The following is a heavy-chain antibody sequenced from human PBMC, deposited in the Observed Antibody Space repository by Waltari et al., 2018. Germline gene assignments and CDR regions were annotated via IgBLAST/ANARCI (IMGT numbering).Heavy chain of an antibody. CDR3: ARDSPPGIQLGEYGMDV. Sequence: GQGLEWMGGIIPIFGTANYAQKFQGRVTITADESTSTAYMELSSLRSEDTAVYYCARDSPPGIQLGEYGMDVWGQGTTVTVSS. D-gene: IGHD5-18*01. CDR2: IIPIFGTA. J-gene: IGHJ6*02. V-gene: IGHV1-69*01.